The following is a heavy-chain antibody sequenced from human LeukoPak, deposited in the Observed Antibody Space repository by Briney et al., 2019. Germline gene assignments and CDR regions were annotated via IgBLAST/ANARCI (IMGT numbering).Heavy chain of an antibody. CDR1: GYRFNNFG. J-gene: IGHJ4*02. CDR3: ARGEAAARHFDY. D-gene: IGHD6-13*01. V-gene: IGHV1-18*01. CDR2: ISVYNGNT. Sequence: ASVKVSCKASGYRFNNFGISWVRQTPGEGLEWMGGISVYNGNTNYAQKLQGRVTMTTDTSTTTAYVELRSLRSDDTAVYYSARGEAAARHFDYWGQGTLVTVSS.